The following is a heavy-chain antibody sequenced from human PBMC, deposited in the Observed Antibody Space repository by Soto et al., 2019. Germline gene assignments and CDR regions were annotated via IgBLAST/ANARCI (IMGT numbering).Heavy chain of an antibody. V-gene: IGHV4-39*01. CDR2: IYYSGST. CDR1: GASISSSSYY. J-gene: IGHJ6*02. D-gene: IGHD6-13*01. CDR3: ARQRYISSWYLHSYYGMDV. Sequence: LTCTVSGASISSSSYYWGWIRQPPGKGLEWIGSIYYSGSTSYHPAPKSRVTISVGTYKNQSSLKLSSVTAADTAVYYCARQRYISSWYLHSYYGMDVWGQGTTVTVSS.